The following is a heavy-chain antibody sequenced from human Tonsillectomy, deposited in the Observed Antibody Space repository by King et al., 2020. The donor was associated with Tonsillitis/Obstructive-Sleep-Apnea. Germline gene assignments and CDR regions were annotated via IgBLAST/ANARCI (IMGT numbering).Heavy chain of an antibody. Sequence: VQLVESGGGLVQPGGSLRLSCAASGFTFSSYAMSWVRQAPGKGLEWVSSMSGCGDKKYYVDFVKGRFTISSDNSKNTVVLEMNSLRAEDTAIYYCAKRAGPRISAAGTLDFWGRGTLVTVSS. CDR3: AKRAGPRISAAGTLDF. J-gene: IGHJ2*01. D-gene: IGHD6-13*01. CDR1: GFTFSSYA. V-gene: IGHV3-23*04. CDR2: MSGCGDKK.